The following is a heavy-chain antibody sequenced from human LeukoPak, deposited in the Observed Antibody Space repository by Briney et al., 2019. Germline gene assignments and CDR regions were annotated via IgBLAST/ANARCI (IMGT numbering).Heavy chain of an antibody. V-gene: IGHV4-39*07. CDR2: IYYSGST. CDR3: ARENPAGDNWFDP. J-gene: IGHJ5*02. Sequence: PSETLSLTCTVSGGSISSSSYYWGWIRQPPGKGLEWIGSIYYSGSTYYNPSLKSRVTISVDTSKNQFSLKLSSVTAADTAVYYCARENPAGDNWFDPWGQGTLVTVSS. CDR1: GGSISSSSYY. D-gene: IGHD3-16*01.